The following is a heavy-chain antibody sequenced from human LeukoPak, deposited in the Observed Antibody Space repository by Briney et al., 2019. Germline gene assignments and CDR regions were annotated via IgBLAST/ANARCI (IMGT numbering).Heavy chain of an antibody. V-gene: IGHV3-9*01. CDR2: ISWNSGSI. D-gene: IGHD6-19*01. Sequence: PGRSLRLSCAASGFTFDDYAMHWVRQAPGKGLEWVSGISWNSGSIGYADSVKGRFTISRDNAKNSLYLQMNSLRAEDTAVYYCAKDRRIAVAGYFDYWGQGTLVTVSS. CDR3: AKDRRIAVAGYFDY. CDR1: GFTFDDYA. J-gene: IGHJ4*02.